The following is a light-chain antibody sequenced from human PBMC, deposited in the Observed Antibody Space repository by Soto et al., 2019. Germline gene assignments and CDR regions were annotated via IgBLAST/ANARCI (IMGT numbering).Light chain of an antibody. Sequence: QSALTQPASVSGSPGQSITISCTGTSSDVGAYNYVSWCQHHPGKAPKLIIYEVNNRPSGLSNRFAGSKSGNKASLTISGLQVEEEADYYCTSYRSRSALVLFGGGTQLTDL. V-gene: IGLV2-14*01. CDR2: EVN. CDR3: TSYRSRSALVL. CDR1: SSDVGAYNY. J-gene: IGLJ3*02.